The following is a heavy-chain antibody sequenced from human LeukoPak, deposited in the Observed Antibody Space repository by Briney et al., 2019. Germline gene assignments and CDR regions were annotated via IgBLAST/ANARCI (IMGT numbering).Heavy chain of an antibody. Sequence: MASETLSLTCTVSGGSISSYYWSWIRQPPGKGLEWIGEINHSGSTNYNPSLKSRVTISVDTSKNQFSLQLTSVTAADTAVYYCARSTGYSSVRSGAFDIWGQGTMVTVSS. CDR1: GGSISSYY. CDR2: INHSGST. D-gene: IGHD6-19*01. CDR3: ARSTGYSSVRSGAFDI. J-gene: IGHJ3*02. V-gene: IGHV4-34*01.